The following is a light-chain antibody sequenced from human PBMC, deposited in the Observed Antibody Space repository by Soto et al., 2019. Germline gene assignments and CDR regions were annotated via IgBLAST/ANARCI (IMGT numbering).Light chain of an antibody. CDR2: DAS. CDR1: QSVSSY. Sequence: EIVLTQSPATLSLSPGERATLSCRASQSVSSYLAWYQQKPGQAPRLLIYDASNRATGIPARFSGSGSGTAFTPTISSLEPEDFAVYYCQQRSNWPQFTFGPGTKVDIK. J-gene: IGKJ3*01. V-gene: IGKV3-11*01. CDR3: QQRSNWPQFT.